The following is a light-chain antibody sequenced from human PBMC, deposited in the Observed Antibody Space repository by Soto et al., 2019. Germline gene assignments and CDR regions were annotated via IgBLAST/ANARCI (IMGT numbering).Light chain of an antibody. CDR2: AAS. J-gene: IGKJ3*01. CDR3: QQSYSTPFT. V-gene: IGKV1-39*01. Sequence: DIQMTQSPSSLSASVGDRVTITCRASQSISSYLNWYQQKPGKVPKLLIYAASSLQSGVPSRFSGSGSGTDFTLTISSLQPEDFATYYCQQSYSTPFTFGSGTKVDIK. CDR1: QSISSY.